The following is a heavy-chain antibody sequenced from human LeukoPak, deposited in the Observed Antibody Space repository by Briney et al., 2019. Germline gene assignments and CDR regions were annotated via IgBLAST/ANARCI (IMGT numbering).Heavy chain of an antibody. CDR3: AGSIAAAGKADY. D-gene: IGHD6-13*01. V-gene: IGHV4-31*03. J-gene: IGHJ4*02. Sequence: SETLSLTCTVSGGSISSGGYYWSWIRQHPGKGLEWIGYIYYSGSTYYNPSLKSRVTISVDTSKNQFSLKLSSVTATDTAVYYCAGSIAAAGKADYWGQGTLVTVSS. CDR2: IYYSGST. CDR1: GGSISSGGYY.